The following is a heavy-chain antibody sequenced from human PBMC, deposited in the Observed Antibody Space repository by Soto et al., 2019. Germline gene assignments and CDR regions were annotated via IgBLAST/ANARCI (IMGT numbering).Heavy chain of an antibody. Sequence: GGSLRLSCAASGFTFSSYWMSWVRQAPGKGLEWVANIKQDGSEKYYVDSVKGRFTISRDNAKNSLYLQMNSLRAEDTAVYYCARDTNFWSGYYDRQTEPPRPYYYYGMDVWGQGTTVTVSS. CDR3: ARDTNFWSGYYDRQTEPPRPYYYYGMDV. D-gene: IGHD3-3*01. V-gene: IGHV3-7*05. CDR1: GFTFSSYW. CDR2: IKQDGSEK. J-gene: IGHJ6*02.